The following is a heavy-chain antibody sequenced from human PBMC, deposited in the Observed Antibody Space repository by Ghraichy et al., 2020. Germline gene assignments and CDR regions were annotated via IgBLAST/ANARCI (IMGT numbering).Heavy chain of an antibody. CDR3: RRDGVVDDAFDI. D-gene: IGHD3-10*01. V-gene: IGHV4-34*01. CDR2: INHSGST. CDR1: GGSFSGYY. J-gene: IGHJ3*02. Sequence: SETLSLTCAVYGGSFSGYYWSWIRQPPGKGLEWIGEINHSGSTNYNPSLKSRVTISVDTSKNQFSLKLSSVTAADTAVYYCRRDGVVDDAFDIWGQGTMVTVSS.